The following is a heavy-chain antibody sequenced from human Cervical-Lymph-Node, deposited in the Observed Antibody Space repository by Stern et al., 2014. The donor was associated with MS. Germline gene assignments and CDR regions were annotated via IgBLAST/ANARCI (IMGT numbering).Heavy chain of an antibody. V-gene: IGHV1-69*01. CDR3: ALRRSYYVY. CDR1: GDTFSSYA. D-gene: IGHD4-11*01. J-gene: IGHJ4*02. CDR2: LIPFFGAT. Sequence: QVQLVQSGSEVKKPGSSVKVSCKPSGDTFSSYALSWVRQAPGQGLEWVGGLIPFFGATRYGQKFQGRVTITPEESTGTAFMELTNLTSDDTAVYYWALRRSYYVYWGQGTLITVSS.